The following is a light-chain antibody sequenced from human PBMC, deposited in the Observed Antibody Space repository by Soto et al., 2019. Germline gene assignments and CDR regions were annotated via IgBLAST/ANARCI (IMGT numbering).Light chain of an antibody. J-gene: IGKJ1*01. V-gene: IGKV3-20*01. CDR1: QSISSSY. CDR3: QQYDDSPGT. Sequence: IVLTQSPGTLSLSPGGRATLSCRASQSISSSYLAWYQQKPGQAPRLLIYGASSRATAIPDRFSGSGSGTDFTLTISRLEPEDSAVYYCQQYDDSPGTLGQGTKVEIK. CDR2: GAS.